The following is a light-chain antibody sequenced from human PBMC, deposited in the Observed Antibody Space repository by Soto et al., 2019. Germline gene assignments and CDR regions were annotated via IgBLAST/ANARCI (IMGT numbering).Light chain of an antibody. V-gene: IGKV1-12*01. J-gene: IGKJ4*01. CDR1: QGISNW. CDR2: YAY. Sequence: DIQMTQSPSSVSASVGDRVTITSRASQGISNWLAWYQQQPGKAPKLLISYAYTLQSGVPSRFSGGGSGTHFTLIISSLQPEDFATYYCQQTNTFLPLSFGGGTKVEIK. CDR3: QQTNTFLPLS.